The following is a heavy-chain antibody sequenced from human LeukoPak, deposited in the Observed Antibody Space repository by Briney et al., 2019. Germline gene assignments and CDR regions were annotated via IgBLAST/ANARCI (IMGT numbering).Heavy chain of an antibody. J-gene: IGHJ4*02. Sequence: GGSLRPSCAASGFTFSSYEMNWVRQAPGKGLEWVSYISSSGSTIYYADSVKGRFTISRDNAKNSLYLQINSLRAEDAAVYYCTRQYTGSFLFFDYWGQGTLVTVSS. CDR2: ISSSGSTI. CDR3: TRQYTGSFLFFDY. V-gene: IGHV3-48*03. CDR1: GFTFSSYE. D-gene: IGHD1-26*01.